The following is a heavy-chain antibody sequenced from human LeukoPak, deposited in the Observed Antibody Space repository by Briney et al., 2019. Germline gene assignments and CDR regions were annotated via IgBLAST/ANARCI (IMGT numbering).Heavy chain of an antibody. D-gene: IGHD3-22*01. V-gene: IGHV4-31*03. J-gene: IGHJ4*02. CDR3: ARGGAYYDSSGLHY. CDR1: GGSISSGGYY. Sequence: PSQTLFLTCTVSGGSISSGGYYWSWIRQHPGKGLEWIGYIYYSGSTYYNPSLKSRVTISVDTSKNQFSLKLSSVTAADTAVYYCARGGAYYDSSGLHYWGQGTLVTVSS. CDR2: IYYSGST.